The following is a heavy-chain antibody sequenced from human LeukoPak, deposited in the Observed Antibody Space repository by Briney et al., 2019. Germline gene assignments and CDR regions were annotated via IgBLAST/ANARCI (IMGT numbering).Heavy chain of an antibody. CDR3: AMEGYSGNYPAY. D-gene: IGHD1-26*01. CDR1: GFILSNHW. CDR2: ISSSSSYI. J-gene: IGHJ4*02. Sequence: GGSLRLSCAASGFILSNHWMTWVRQAPGKGLEWVSSISSSSSYIYYADSVKGRFTISRDNAKNSLYLQMNSLRAEDTAVYYCAMEGYSGNYPAYWGQGTLVTVSS. V-gene: IGHV3-21*01.